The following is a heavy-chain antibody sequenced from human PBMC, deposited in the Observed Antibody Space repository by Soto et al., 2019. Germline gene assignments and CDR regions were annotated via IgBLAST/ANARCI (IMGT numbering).Heavy chain of an antibody. V-gene: IGHV4-59*08. CDR3: ARHCGGDCYSRAFDI. J-gene: IGHJ3*02. D-gene: IGHD2-21*01. CDR2: IYYSGST. CDR1: GGSISSYY. Sequence: PSETLSLTCTVSGGSISSYYWSWIRQPPGKGLEWIGYIYYSGSTNYNPSLKSRVTISVDTSKNQFSLRLSSVTAADTAVYYCARHCGGDCYSRAFDIWGQGTMVTVSS.